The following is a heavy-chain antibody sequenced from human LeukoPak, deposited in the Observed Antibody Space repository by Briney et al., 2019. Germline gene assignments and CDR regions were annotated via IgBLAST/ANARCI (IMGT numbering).Heavy chain of an antibody. CDR2: ISGSGGST. CDR1: GFTFSSYA. V-gene: IGHV3-23*01. Sequence: PGGSLRLSCAASGFTFSSYAMSWVRQAPGKGLEWVSAISGSGGSTYYADSVKGRFTIPRDNSKNTLYLQMNSLRAEDTAVYYCARDSGGDYVEYWGQGTLVTVSS. D-gene: IGHD4-17*01. J-gene: IGHJ4*02. CDR3: ARDSGGDYVEY.